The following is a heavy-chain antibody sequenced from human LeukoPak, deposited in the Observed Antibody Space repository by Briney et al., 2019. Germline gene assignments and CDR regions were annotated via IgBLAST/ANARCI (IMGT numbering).Heavy chain of an antibody. CDR3: AREQSNSYYYMDV. CDR1: GFTFSDYY. J-gene: IGHJ6*03. CDR2: ISSSGSTI. D-gene: IGHD2/OR15-2a*01. V-gene: IGHV3-11*04. Sequence: GGSLRLSCAASGFTFSDYYMSWIRQAPGKGLEWVSYISSSGSTIYYADSVKGRFTISRDDAKNSLYLQMNSLRAEDTAVYYCAREQSNSYYYMDVWGKGTTVTVSS.